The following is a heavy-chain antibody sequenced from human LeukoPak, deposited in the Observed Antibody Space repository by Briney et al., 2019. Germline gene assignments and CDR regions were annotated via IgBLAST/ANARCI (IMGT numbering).Heavy chain of an antibody. J-gene: IGHJ3*02. CDR1: GFTFSSYG. CDR3: AREQRRITMIVVAFGAFDI. V-gene: IGHV3-30*02. CDR2: IRYDGSNK. D-gene: IGHD3-22*01. Sequence: GGSLRLSCAASGFTFSSYGTHWVRQAPGKGLEWVAFIRYDGSNKYYADSVKGRLTISRDNSNNTLYLQMNSLRAEDTAVYYCAREQRRITMIVVAFGAFDIWGQGTMVTVSS.